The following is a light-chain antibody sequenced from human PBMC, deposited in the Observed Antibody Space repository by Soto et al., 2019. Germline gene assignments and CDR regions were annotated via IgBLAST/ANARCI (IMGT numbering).Light chain of an antibody. CDR1: SSDVGAYDY. CDR2: EIN. CDR3: SSFAGGNNFPYV. Sequence: QSALTQPPSASGSPGQSVTISCTGTSSDVGAYDYVSWYQQHPGKAPKLMIYEINKRPSGVPDRYSGSKSGNTASLTVSGLQAEYEADYYYSSFAGGNNFPYVFGTGTKSTVL. V-gene: IGLV2-8*01. J-gene: IGLJ1*01.